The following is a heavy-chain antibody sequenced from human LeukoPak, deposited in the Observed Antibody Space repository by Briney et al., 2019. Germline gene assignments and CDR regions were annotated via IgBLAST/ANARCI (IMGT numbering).Heavy chain of an antibody. CDR1: GFTFSSYA. Sequence: GGSLPLPRAASGFTFSSYAMSWVRQAPGRGLEWVSSISESGGSTYYADPVKGRFFISRDKSKNTLYLQLNSLRAEDTAVYFCAKAHSTSSAGLDHSGQGTLVTVSS. J-gene: IGHJ4*02. D-gene: IGHD2/OR15-2a*01. V-gene: IGHV3-23*01. CDR2: ISESGGST. CDR3: AKAHSTSSAGLDH.